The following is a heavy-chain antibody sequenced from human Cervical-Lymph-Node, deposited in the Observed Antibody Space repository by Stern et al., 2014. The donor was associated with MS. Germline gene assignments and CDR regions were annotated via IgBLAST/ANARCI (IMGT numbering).Heavy chain of an antibody. CDR1: GYTFTSYA. J-gene: IGHJ6*02. V-gene: IGHV1-3*01. D-gene: IGHD3-3*01. Sequence: DQLVESGAEVKKPGASVKVSCKASGYTFTSYAMHWVRQAPGQRLEWMGWINAGNGNTKYSQKFQGRVTITRDTSASPAYMELSSLRSEDTAVYYCARDLYGYYGYYYGMDVWGQGTTVTVSS. CDR3: ARDLYGYYGYYYGMDV. CDR2: INAGNGNT.